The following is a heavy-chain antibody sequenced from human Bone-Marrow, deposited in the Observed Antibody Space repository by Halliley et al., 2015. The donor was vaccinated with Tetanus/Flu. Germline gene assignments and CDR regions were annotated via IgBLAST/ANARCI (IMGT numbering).Heavy chain of an antibody. CDR2: LPHGGKP. V-gene: IGHV4-34*01. J-gene: IGHJ6*02. CDR3: ARDRADHGMDV. Sequence: LEWFGVLPHGGKPPSTPSLQGRVTISVDPSQNQFSLNLTSVTAADTAVYYCARDRADHGMDVWGQGTTVTVSS.